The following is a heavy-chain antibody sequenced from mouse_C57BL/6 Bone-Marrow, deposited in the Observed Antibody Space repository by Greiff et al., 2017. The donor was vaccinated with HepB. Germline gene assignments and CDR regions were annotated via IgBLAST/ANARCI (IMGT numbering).Heavy chain of an antibody. V-gene: IGHV1-55*01. D-gene: IGHD1-1*01. CDR2: IYPGSGST. Sequence: VQLQQSGAELVKPGASVKMSCKASGYTFTSYWITWVKQRPGQGLEWIGDIYPGSGSTNYNEKFKSKATLTVDTSSSTAYMQLSSLTSEDSAVYYCAREGGYYGSSDYWGQGTTLTVSS. CDR1: GYTFTSYW. CDR3: AREGGYYGSSDY. J-gene: IGHJ2*01.